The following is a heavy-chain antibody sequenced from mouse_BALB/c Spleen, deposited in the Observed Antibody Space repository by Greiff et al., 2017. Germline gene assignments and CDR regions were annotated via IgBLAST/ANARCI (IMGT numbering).Heavy chain of an antibody. Sequence: QVQLKQSGAELAKPGASVKMSCKASGYTFTSYWMHWVNQRPGQGLEWIGYINPSTGYTEYNQKFKDKATLTADKSSSTAYMQLSSLTSEDSAVYYCARDANYYGSSDGYFDGWGAGTTVTGSS. CDR3: ARDANYYGSSDGYFDG. D-gene: IGHD1-1*01. J-gene: IGHJ1*01. V-gene: IGHV1-7*01. CDR2: INPSTGYT. CDR1: GYTFTSYW.